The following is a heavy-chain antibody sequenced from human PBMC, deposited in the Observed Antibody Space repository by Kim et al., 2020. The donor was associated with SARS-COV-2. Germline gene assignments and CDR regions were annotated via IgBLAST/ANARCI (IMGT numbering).Heavy chain of an antibody. CDR3: ARHSRIVVVPAAILA. CDR2: IYYSGST. D-gene: IGHD2-2*01. V-gene: IGHV4-39*01. Sequence: MREPRGKGLEWIGSIYYSGSTCYDPSLKSRVTISVDTSKNQFSLKLSSVTAADTAVYYCARHSRIVVVPAAILAWGQGTLVTVSS. J-gene: IGHJ4*02.